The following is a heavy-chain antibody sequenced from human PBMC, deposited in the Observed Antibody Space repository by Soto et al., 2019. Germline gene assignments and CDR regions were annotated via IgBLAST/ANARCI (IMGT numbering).Heavy chain of an antibody. D-gene: IGHD1-26*01. CDR2: INPSDGSI. CDR3: ARAPLWERLPSWDY. V-gene: IGHV1-46*01. J-gene: IGHJ4*02. CDR1: GYTFTNYH. Sequence: QVQLVQSGAEVKKPGASVNVSCTASGYTFTNYHMHWVRQAPGQGLEWMGIINPSDGSIRYEERFQGRVTVTRDTSTSTVYMALSSMRFEDTAVYYCARAPLWERLPSWDYWGEGTLVTVSS.